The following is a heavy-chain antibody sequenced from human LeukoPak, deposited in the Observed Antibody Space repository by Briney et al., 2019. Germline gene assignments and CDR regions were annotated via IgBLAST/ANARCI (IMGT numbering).Heavy chain of an antibody. J-gene: IGHJ4*02. Sequence: GGSLRLSCAASGLSFSTYSMNWVRQAPGKGLEWVSSISSSSSYIYYAESVKGRFTISRDNTKNSLYLQMNSMRAEDTAVYYCARGSYDNRYYFDYWGQGTLVTVSS. V-gene: IGHV3-21*01. CDR1: GLSFSTYS. CDR3: ARGSYDNRYYFDY. D-gene: IGHD1-26*01. CDR2: ISSSSSYI.